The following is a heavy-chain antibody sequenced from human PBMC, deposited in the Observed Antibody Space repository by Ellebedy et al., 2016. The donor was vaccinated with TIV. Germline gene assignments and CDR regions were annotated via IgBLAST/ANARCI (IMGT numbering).Heavy chain of an antibody. CDR1: GFTFNSYS. Sequence: GESLKISCAASGFTFNSYSMNWVRQAPGKGLEWVSSISSSSSYIYYADSVKGRFTISRDNAKNSLYLQMNSLRAEDTAVNYCARVEPFYCSSTSCKNLGSDYWGQGTLVTVSS. CDR2: ISSSSSYI. J-gene: IGHJ4*02. CDR3: ARVEPFYCSSTSCKNLGSDY. V-gene: IGHV3-21*01. D-gene: IGHD2-2*01.